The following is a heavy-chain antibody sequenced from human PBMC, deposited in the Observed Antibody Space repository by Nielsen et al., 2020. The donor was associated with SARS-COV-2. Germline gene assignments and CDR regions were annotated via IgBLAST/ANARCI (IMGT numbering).Heavy chain of an antibody. J-gene: IGHJ4*02. D-gene: IGHD6-25*01. CDR3: AIDSNGN. CDR2: INHSGST. CDR1: GGSFSDYY. Sequence: SETLSLTCAVYGGSFSDYYWSWIRQPPGKGLEWIGEINHSGSTNYNPSLKSRVTISVDTSKNQFSLKLSSVTAADTAVYYCAIDSNGNWGQGTLVTVSS. V-gene: IGHV4-34*01.